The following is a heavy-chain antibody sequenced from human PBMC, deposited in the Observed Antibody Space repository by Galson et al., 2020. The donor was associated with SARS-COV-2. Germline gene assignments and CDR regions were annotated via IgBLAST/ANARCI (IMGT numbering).Heavy chain of an antibody. CDR1: GFTFNNYG. V-gene: IGHV3-33*01. D-gene: IGHD6-13*01. J-gene: IGHJ4*02. CDR2: IWYDGSTK. CDR3: ARDFSSSCFDY. Sequence: GGSLRLSCAASGFTFNNYGMHWVRQAPGKGLEWVALIWYDGSTKYYADSVQGRFTISRDNSKDTLYLQMTSLRAEDTAVYYCARDFSSSCFDYWGQGTLVTVSS.